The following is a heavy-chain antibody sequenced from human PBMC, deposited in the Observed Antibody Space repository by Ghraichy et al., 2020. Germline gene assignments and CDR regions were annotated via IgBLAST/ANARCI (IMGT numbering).Heavy chain of an antibody. CDR3: ARQPGHIISSSWYGYFDY. J-gene: IGHJ4*02. V-gene: IGHV4-4*09. Sequence: SETLTLTCTVSGGSISSYYWSWIRQPPGKGLEWIGYIYTSGSTNYNPSLKSRVTISVDTSKNQFSLKLSSVTAADTAVYYCARQPGHIISSSWYGYFDYWGQGTLVTVSS. D-gene: IGHD6-13*01. CDR2: IYTSGST. CDR1: GGSISSYY.